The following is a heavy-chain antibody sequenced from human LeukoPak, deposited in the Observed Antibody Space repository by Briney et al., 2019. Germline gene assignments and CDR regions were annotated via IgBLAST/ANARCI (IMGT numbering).Heavy chain of an antibody. D-gene: IGHD3-22*01. V-gene: IGHV3-33*01. CDR2: IWSDGSNK. CDR1: GFTFSGYG. CDR3: AREGDSSGYHFDY. Sequence: GGSLRLSCATSGFTFSGYGMHWVRQAPGKGLEWVTVIWSDGSNKYYADSVKGRFTISRDNSKNTLYLQMNSLRAEDTAVYYCAREGDSSGYHFDYWGQGTLVTVSS. J-gene: IGHJ4*02.